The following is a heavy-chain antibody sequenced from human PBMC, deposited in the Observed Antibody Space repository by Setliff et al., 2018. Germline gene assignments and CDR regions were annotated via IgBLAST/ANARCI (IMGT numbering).Heavy chain of an antibody. Sequence: ASVKVSCKASGDTFSSYAINWVRQAPGQGLEWMGGIIPIFGTANYAQKFQGRLTITTVGSTSTAHMELSSLRSEDTAVYYCARADYIRYFYMDAWGKGTTVTVSS. CDR3: ARADYIRYFYMDA. V-gene: IGHV1-69*05. D-gene: IGHD4-4*01. CDR1: GDTFSSYA. J-gene: IGHJ6*03. CDR2: IIPIFGTA.